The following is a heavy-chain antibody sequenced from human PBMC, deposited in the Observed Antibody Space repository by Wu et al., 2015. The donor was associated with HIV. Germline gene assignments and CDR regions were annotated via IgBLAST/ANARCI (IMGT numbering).Heavy chain of an antibody. CDR2: IIPISDTT. J-gene: IGHJ6*02. CDR3: ARGSILDMSTPSYYYYVMDV. Sequence: QVQLVQSGAEVKKPGSSVKVSCRASGGTFRNYAVSWVRQAPGQGLEWMGRIIPISDTTNYAQRFQGRITITADRPTNTAYMELSSLRSDDTVMYYCARGSILDMSTPSYYYYVMDVWGQGTTVTVSS. D-gene: IGHD5-24*01. CDR1: GGTFRNYA. V-gene: IGHV1-69*13.